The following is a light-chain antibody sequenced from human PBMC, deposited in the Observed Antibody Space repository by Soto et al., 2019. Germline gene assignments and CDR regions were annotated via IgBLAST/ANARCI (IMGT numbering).Light chain of an antibody. CDR1: QSLSVSY. V-gene: IGKV3-20*01. J-gene: IGKJ1*01. CDR2: STS. CDR3: HKFGDSPQT. Sequence: EIVLTQSPGTLSLSPGDRATLSCRASQSLSVSYIAWYQQKPGQAPRLLIYSTSTRAAGIPDRFTGRGSGTHFTLAISRLEPEDFAVYYCHKFGDSPQTFGQGTTVEV.